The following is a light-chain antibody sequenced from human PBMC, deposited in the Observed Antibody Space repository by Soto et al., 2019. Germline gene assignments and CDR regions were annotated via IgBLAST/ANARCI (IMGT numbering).Light chain of an antibody. CDR2: GAS. CDR1: QSVTSTY. Sequence: EIVLTQSPGTLSLSPGERATLSCRASQSVTSTYLAWYQQKPGQAPSLLIYGASSRVAGIPDRFSGSGSGTDFTLTISSLEPEDFAVYYCQQYGTSPLTFGGGTKVEIK. CDR3: QQYGTSPLT. V-gene: IGKV3-20*01. J-gene: IGKJ4*01.